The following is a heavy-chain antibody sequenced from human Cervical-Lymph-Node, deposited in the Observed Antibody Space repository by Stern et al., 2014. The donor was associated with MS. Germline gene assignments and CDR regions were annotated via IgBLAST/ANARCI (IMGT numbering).Heavy chain of an antibody. CDR1: GYTFTSYV. Sequence: VQLVESGAEVKKPGASVRVTCKASGYTFTSYVISWVRQAPGQGLEWMGWISAYNGHANYTQKLQGRVTMTRDTSTSTAYMELRSLRSDDTAVYYCARGIAVAEDWGQGTQVTVSS. CDR2: ISAYNGHA. V-gene: IGHV1-18*04. CDR3: ARGIAVAED. J-gene: IGHJ4*02. D-gene: IGHD6-19*01.